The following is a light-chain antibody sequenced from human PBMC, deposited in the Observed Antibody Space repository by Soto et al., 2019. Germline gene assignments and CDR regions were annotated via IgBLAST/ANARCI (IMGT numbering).Light chain of an antibody. CDR1: QSVSSY. V-gene: IGKV3-15*01. CDR2: GAS. J-gene: IGKJ5*01. CDR3: QQYNKWPPIT. Sequence: ENVLTQSPATLSVSPGDRATLSCRASQSVSSYLAWYQQKPGQAPRLLIFGASTRATGIPARFSGSGSGTEFTLTISSLQSEDFAVYYCQQYNKWPPITFGQGTRLEI.